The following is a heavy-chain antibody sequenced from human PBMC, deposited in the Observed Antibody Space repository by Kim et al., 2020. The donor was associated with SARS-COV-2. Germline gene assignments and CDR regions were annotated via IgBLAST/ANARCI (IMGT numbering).Heavy chain of an antibody. CDR3: ARVAGYSSSWQKGGDAFDI. J-gene: IGHJ3*02. D-gene: IGHD6-13*01. V-gene: IGHV3-7*04. Sequence: GRFTISRDDAKNSLYLKMNSLRAEDTAVYYCARVAGYSSSWQKGGDAFDIWGQGTMVTVSS.